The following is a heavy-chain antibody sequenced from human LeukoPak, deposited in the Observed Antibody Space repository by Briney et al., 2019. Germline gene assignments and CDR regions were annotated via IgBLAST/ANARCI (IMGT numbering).Heavy chain of an antibody. D-gene: IGHD1-1*01. Sequence: GRSLRLSCAASGFTFSSYAMHWVRQAPGKGLEWVAVISYDGSNKYYADSVKGRFTISRDNSKNTLYLQMNSLRAEDTAVYYCARDPLGTRPDFDYWGQGTLVTVSS. V-gene: IGHV3-30*04. CDR2: ISYDGSNK. J-gene: IGHJ4*02. CDR1: GFTFSSYA. CDR3: ARDPLGTRPDFDY.